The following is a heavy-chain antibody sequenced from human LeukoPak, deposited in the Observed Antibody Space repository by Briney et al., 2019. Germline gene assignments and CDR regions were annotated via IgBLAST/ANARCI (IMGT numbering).Heavy chain of an antibody. V-gene: IGHV4-34*01. CDR3: ARGPSITMVRGVISRSYNWFDP. J-gene: IGHJ5*02. D-gene: IGHD3-10*01. CDR2: INHSGST. CDR1: GGSFSGYY. Sequence: PSETLSLTCAVYGGSFSGYYWSWIRQPPGKGLEWIGEINHSGSTNYNPSLKSRVTISVDTSKNQFSLKLSSVTAADTAVYYCARGPSITMVRGVISRSYNWFDPWGQGTLVTVSS.